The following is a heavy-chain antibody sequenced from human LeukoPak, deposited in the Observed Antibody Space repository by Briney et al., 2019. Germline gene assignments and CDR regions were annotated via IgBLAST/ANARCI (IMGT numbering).Heavy chain of an antibody. CDR1: GGSICGYY. D-gene: IGHD2-15*01. V-gene: IGHV4-59*01. CDR3: ARDPIV. J-gene: IGHJ4*02. CDR2: SGGT. Sequence: ASETLSLTCTVSGGSICGYYWSWIRQPPGKGLEWIGYSGGTNYNPSLKSRLTISVDTSKNQFSLQLRSVTEADTAVYYCARDPIVWGQGTLVTVSS.